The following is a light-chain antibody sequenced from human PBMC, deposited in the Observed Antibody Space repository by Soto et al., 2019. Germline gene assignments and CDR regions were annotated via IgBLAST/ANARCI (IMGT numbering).Light chain of an antibody. V-gene: IGKV1-17*01. CDR3: LQYKNSPIT. CDR1: QGIRND. J-gene: IGKJ5*01. CDR2: AAS. Sequence: DIQMTQSPSSLSASAGDRVTITCRASQGIRNDLAWYQQKPGKAPTRLIYAASSLQSGVPSRFSGSGSGTDFTLTISSLQPEDFATYYCLQYKNSPITFGQGTRLEIK.